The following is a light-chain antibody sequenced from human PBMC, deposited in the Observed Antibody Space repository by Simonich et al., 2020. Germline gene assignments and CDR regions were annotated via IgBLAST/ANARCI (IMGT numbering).Light chain of an antibody. Sequence: DIQMTQSPSTLSASVVDRVTITCRASQSISSWLAWYQQKPVKVPKLLIYNASSLESGVPSRFSGSGSGTEFTLTISSLQPDDFATYYCQQYNNWPPYTFGQGTKLEIK. CDR2: NAS. CDR3: QQYNNWPPYT. CDR1: QSISSW. V-gene: IGKV1-5*03. J-gene: IGKJ2*01.